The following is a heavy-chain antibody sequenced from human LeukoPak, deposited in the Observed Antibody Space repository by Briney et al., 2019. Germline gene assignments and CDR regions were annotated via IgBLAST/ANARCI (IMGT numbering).Heavy chain of an antibody. CDR3: ARDFGTTVTTFGAVDI. D-gene: IGHD4-17*01. J-gene: IGHJ3*02. V-gene: IGHV3-33*08. CDR2: IWDDGNKK. CDR1: GFTFSSYG. Sequence: PGGSLRLSCAASGFTFSSYGMHWVRQAPGKGLEWVALIWDDGNKKSHADTVKGRFTISRDNSKNTLYLQMNSLRAEDTAVYYCARDFGTTVTTFGAVDIWGQGTKVIVSS.